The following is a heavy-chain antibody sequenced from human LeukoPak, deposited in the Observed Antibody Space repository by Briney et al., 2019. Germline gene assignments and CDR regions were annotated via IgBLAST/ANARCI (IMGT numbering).Heavy chain of an antibody. J-gene: IGHJ3*02. CDR2: MSGSGDRT. CDR3: AKVYDSSGYFGNDAFDI. V-gene: IGHV3-23*01. CDR1: GFTFSNYG. Sequence: GGSLRLSCAGSGFTFSNYGMSWVRQAPGKGLEWVSGMSGSGDRTHYADSVKGRFTISRDNSRNTLFLQMNSLRGEDTAVYYCAKVYDSSGYFGNDAFDIWGQGTMVTVSS. D-gene: IGHD3-22*01.